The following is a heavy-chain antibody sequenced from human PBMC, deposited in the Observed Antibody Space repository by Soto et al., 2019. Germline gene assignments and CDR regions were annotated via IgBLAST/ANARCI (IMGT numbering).Heavy chain of an antibody. CDR3: ARDIEVVDEWLPLSGGMDV. Sequence: ASVKVSCKASGYTFTSYYMHWVRQAPGQGLEWMGIINPSGGSTSYAQKFQGRVTMTRDTSTSTVYMELSSLRSEDTAVYYCARDIEVVDEWLPLSGGMDVWGQGTTVTVSS. V-gene: IGHV1-46*01. D-gene: IGHD3-3*01. CDR1: GYTFTSYY. J-gene: IGHJ6*02. CDR2: INPSGGST.